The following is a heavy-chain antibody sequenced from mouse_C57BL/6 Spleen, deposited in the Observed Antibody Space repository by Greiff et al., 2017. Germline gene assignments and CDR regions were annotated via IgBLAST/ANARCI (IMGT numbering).Heavy chain of an antibody. CDR3: ARLGGMITTTYFDY. CDR2: INYDGSST. D-gene: IGHD2-4*01. CDR1: GFTFSDYY. Sequence: DVQLQESEGGLVQPGSSMKLSCTASGFTFSDYYMAWVRQVPEKGLEWVANINYDGSSTYYLDSLKSRFIISRDNAKNILYLQMSSLKSEDTATYYCARLGGMITTTYFDYWGQGTTLTVSS. V-gene: IGHV5-16*01. J-gene: IGHJ2*01.